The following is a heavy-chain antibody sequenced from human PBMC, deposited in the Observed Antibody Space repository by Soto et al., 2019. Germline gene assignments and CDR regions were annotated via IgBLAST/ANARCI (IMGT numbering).Heavy chain of an antibody. V-gene: IGHV1-24*01. D-gene: IGHD4-17*01. CDR3: ATGQWGYGEYYFDY. CDR2: FDPEDGET. Sequence: ASVKGSCKVSGYTLTELSMHWVRQAPGKGLEWMGGFDPEDGETIYAQKFQGRVTMTEDTSTDTAYMELSSLRSEDTAVYYCATGQWGYGEYYFDYWGQGTLVTVSS. J-gene: IGHJ4*02. CDR1: GYTLTELS.